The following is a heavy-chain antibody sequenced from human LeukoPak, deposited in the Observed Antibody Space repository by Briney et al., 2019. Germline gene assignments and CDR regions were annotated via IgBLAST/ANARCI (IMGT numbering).Heavy chain of an antibody. D-gene: IGHD2/OR15-2a*01. CDR2: VNQRGTI. J-gene: IGHJ5*01. V-gene: IGHV4-34*01. CDR3: ARINLWPVNWIDS. CDR1: GGSFGDHF. Sequence: PSETLSLTCGLNGGSFGDHFWGWFRQSPGKGLEWIGEVNQRGTINSNPSLKSRVAISVETSKNQFSLKLTSVTAADTAVYYCARINLWPVNWIDSWGQGNLVTVSS.